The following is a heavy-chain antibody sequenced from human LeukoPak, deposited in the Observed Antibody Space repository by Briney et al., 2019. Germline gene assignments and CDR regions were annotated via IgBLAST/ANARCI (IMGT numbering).Heavy chain of an antibody. D-gene: IGHD5-12*01. CDR3: ARGIEWLAPDY. CDR2: INHSGST. Sequence: PSETLSLTCAVYGGSFSGYYWSWIRQPPGKGLEWIGEINHSGSTNYNPSLKSRVTISVDTSKNQFSLKLSSVTAADTAVYYCARGIEWLAPDYWGQGTLVTVSS. V-gene: IGHV4-34*01. J-gene: IGHJ4*02. CDR1: GGSFSGYY.